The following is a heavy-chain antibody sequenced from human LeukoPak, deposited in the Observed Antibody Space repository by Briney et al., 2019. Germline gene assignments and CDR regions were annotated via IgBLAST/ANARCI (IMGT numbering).Heavy chain of an antibody. Sequence: GRSLRLSCAASGFTFSCYAMHWVRQAPGKGLEWVAVISYDGSNKYYADSVKGRFTISRDNSKNTLYLQMNSLRAEDTAVYYCAKMSSSWTYYYGMDVWGQGTTVTVSS. D-gene: IGHD6-13*01. J-gene: IGHJ6*02. CDR1: GFTFSCYA. CDR3: AKMSSSWTYYYGMDV. V-gene: IGHV3-30-3*02. CDR2: ISYDGSNK.